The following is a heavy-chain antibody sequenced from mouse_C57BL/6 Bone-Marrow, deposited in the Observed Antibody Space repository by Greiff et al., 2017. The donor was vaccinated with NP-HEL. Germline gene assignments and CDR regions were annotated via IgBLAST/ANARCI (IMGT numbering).Heavy chain of an antibody. CDR2: INPNNGGT. D-gene: IGHD2-4*01. J-gene: IGHJ4*01. CDR1: GYTFTDYY. V-gene: IGHV1-26*01. CDR3: ARVGLRWTGDY. Sequence: EVQLQQSGPELVKPGASVKISCKASGYTFTDYYMNWVKQSHGKSLEWIGDINPNNGGTSYNQKFKGKATLTVDKSSSTAYMELRSLTSEDSAVYYCARVGLRWTGDYWGQGTSVTVSS.